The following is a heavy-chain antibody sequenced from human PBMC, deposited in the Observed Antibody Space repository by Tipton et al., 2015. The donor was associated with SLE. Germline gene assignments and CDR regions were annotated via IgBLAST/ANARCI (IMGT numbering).Heavy chain of an antibody. Sequence: TLSLTCAVYGGSFSGDYWSCIRQPPGKGLEWIGEINHSGSTNYNPSMKSRVTLSVDTSKDQFSLKLTSVTAADTAVYYCGGGLAAPIRGYFHHWGQGTLVTVSS. V-gene: IGHV4-34*01. CDR3: GGGLAAPIRGYFHH. J-gene: IGHJ1*01. CDR1: GGSFSGDY. D-gene: IGHD3-3*02. CDR2: INHSGST.